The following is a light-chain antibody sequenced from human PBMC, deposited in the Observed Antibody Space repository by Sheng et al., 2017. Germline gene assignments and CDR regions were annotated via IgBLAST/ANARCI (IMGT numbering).Light chain of an antibody. CDR1: QSISTW. CDR2: KAS. V-gene: IGKV1-5*03. J-gene: IGKJ4*01. Sequence: DIQMTQSPSTLSASVGDRVTITCRASQSISTWLAWYQQKPGKAPKLLIYKASTLESGVPSRFSGSGSGTEFTLTINSLQPDDLATYYCQQYDSFSVLTFGGGTKVEIK. CDR3: QQYDSFSVLT.